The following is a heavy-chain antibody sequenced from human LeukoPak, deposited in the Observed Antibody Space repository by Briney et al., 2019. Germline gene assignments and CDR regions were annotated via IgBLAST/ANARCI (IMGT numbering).Heavy chain of an antibody. V-gene: IGHV3-74*01. Sequence: QPGGSPRLSCAASGFTFSVFWMFWVRQAPGQGLVWVSHISPDGRSTNYADSVKGRFTISRDNARNTLYLQLNSLTAEDTAVYYCAMGYKSAYSWDYWGQGTLVTFSS. CDR1: GFTFSVFW. CDR2: ISPDGRST. D-gene: IGHD5-18*01. J-gene: IGHJ4*02. CDR3: AMGYKSAYSWDY.